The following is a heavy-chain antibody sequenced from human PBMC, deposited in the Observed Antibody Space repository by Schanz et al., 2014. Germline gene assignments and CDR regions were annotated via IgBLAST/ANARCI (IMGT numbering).Heavy chain of an antibody. J-gene: IGHJ5*02. Sequence: QVQLIQSGAEVKKPGASVKVSCTASGYTFTSYDINWVRQAPGQGLEWMGWISPYNGNTNYAQKFQGRVTITADRSTSTAYMELSSLRSEDTAVYYCAREVGLYDRGWFDPWGQGTLVTVSS. CDR2: ISPYNGNT. D-gene: IGHD3-22*01. V-gene: IGHV1-18*01. CDR1: GYTFTSYD. CDR3: AREVGLYDRGWFDP.